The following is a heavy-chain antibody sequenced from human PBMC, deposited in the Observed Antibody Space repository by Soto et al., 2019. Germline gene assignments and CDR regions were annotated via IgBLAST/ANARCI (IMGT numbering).Heavy chain of an antibody. J-gene: IGHJ6*02. CDR2: FYYSGNT. Sequence: LSLTCTVSGDSISDYYWSWIRQPAGKGLEWIGRFYYSGNTKSNPSLKSRVTMSADTSKNQFSLSLRSVTAADSAIYYCARMYNRGFHRHEGEYFFYGMDVWGQGTTVTVSS. CDR1: GDSISDYY. V-gene: IGHV4-4*07. D-gene: IGHD1-20*01. CDR3: ARMYNRGFHRHEGEYFFYGMDV.